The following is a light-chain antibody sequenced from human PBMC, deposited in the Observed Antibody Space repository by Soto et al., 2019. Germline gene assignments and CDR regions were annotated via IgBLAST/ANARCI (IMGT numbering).Light chain of an antibody. CDR1: SSNIGSNT. Sequence: QSVLTQPPSASGTPGQRVTISCSGSSSNIGSNTVNWYQQLPGTAPKLLIDSNNQRPSGVPDRFSGSKSGTSASLAISGLQSEDEADYYCAAWDDGLNGPLFGGGTKLTVL. J-gene: IGLJ2*01. CDR2: SNN. V-gene: IGLV1-44*01. CDR3: AAWDDGLNGPL.